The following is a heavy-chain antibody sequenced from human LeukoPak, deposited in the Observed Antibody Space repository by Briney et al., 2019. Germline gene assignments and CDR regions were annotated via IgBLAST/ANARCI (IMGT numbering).Heavy chain of an antibody. CDR1: GGSISSGSYY. J-gene: IGHJ5*02. CDR3: ARGLGDFWSGFLQNWFDP. V-gene: IGHV4-61*02. CDR2: IYTSGST. D-gene: IGHD3-3*01. Sequence: PSETLSLTCTVSGGSISSGSYYWSWIRQPAGKGLEWIGRIYTSGSTNYNPSLKSRVTISVDTSKNQFSLKLSSVTAADTAVYYRARGLGDFWSGFLQNWFDPWGQGTLVTVSS.